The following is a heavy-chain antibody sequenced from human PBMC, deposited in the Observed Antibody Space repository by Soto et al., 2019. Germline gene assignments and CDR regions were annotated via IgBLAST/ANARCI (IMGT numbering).Heavy chain of an antibody. CDR2: ISGSGDRT. J-gene: IGHJ4*02. CDR3: ARDCFVLMVYAIEY. V-gene: IGHV3-23*01. CDR1: GFTFSSYA. D-gene: IGHD2-8*01. Sequence: GGSLRLSCAASGFTFSSYAMSWVRQAPGKGLEWVSGISGSGDRTDYADSVKGRFTISRDNSKNTLYLQMNSLRAEDTAVYYCARDCFVLMVYAIEYWGQGTLVTVSS.